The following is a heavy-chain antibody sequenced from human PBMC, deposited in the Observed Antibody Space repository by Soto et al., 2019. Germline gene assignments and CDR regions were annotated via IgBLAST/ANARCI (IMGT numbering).Heavy chain of an antibody. J-gene: IGHJ3*02. CDR3: ARDESPEFYSESTTHYYDAFDT. V-gene: IGHV3-21*04. CDR1: CFTFSGFS. D-gene: IGHD3-22*01. Sequence: GGSLRLSCAACCFTFSGFSMNWGRPAPGEGLEWVSSVTSSPSSMFYADSVKGRFTISRDNAKNSLFLQMNSLRAEDTAVYYCARDESPEFYSESTTHYYDAFDTWGQGTKVT. CDR2: VTSSPSSM.